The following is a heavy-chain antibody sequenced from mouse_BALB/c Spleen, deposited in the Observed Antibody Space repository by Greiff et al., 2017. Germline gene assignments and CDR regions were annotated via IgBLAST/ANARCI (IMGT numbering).Heavy chain of an antibody. CDR2: INPSNGRT. CDR3: ARGPATSPFAD. Sequence: QVQLKQPGAELVKPGASVKLSCKASGYTFTSYWMHWVKQRPGQGLEWIGEINPSNGRTNYNEKFKSKATLTVDKSSSTAYMQLSSLTSEDSAVYYCARGPATSPFADWGQGTLVTVSA. D-gene: IGHD1-2*01. J-gene: IGHJ3*01. V-gene: IGHV1S81*02. CDR1: GYTFTSYW.